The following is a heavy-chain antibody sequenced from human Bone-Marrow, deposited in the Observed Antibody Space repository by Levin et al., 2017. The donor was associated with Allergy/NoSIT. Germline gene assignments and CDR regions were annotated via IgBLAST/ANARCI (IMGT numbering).Heavy chain of an antibody. J-gene: IGHJ3*02. CDR3: ARSSVVVNLADAFDI. CDR1: GFTFSDHY. D-gene: IGHD2-21*01. V-gene: IGHV3-72*01. Sequence: GGSLRLSCAASGFTFSDHYMDWVRQAPGKGLEWVGRTRNKANSYTTEYAASVKGRFTISRDDSKNSLYLQMNSLKTEDTAVYYCARSSVVVNLADAFDIWGQGTMVTVSS. CDR2: TRNKANSYTT.